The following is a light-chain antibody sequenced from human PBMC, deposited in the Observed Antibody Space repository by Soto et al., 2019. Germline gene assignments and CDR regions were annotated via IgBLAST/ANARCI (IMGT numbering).Light chain of an antibody. J-gene: IGKJ1*01. CDR1: QSLLHSNGYNY. CDR2: LGS. CDR3: MQALQTPST. Sequence: DIVMTQSPLSLGVTPGEPASISCRSSQSLLHSNGYNYLDWYLQKPGQSPQLLIYLGSNRASGVPDRFSGSGSGTDFTLKISRVEAEDVGVYYCMQALQTPSTFGQGTKVDIK. V-gene: IGKV2-28*01.